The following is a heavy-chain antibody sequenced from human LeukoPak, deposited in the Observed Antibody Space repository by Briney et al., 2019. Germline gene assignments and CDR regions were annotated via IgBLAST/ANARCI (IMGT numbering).Heavy chain of an antibody. D-gene: IGHD1-26*01. CDR3: ARSGSYHNNFDY. V-gene: IGHV4-38-2*01. Sequence: PSETLSLTCVVSGYFISSGYHWGWIRQPPGKGLEWIGSVYRSGITYYDPSLKSRVTISVDTSKNQISLKVRSVAAADTALYYCARSGSYHNNFDYWGQGTLVTVSS. J-gene: IGHJ4*02. CDR2: VYRSGIT. CDR1: GYFISSGYH.